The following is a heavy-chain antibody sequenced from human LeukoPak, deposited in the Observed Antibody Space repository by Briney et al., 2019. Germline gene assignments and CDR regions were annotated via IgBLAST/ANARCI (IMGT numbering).Heavy chain of an antibody. D-gene: IGHD2-15*01. CDR2: IIPIFGTA. CDR3: ARYSDYHRYFDY. Sequence: ASVKVSCKASGYTFTGYYMHWVRQAPGQGLEWMGGIIPIFGTANYAQKFQGRVTITADESTSTAYMELSSLRSEDTAVYYCARYSDYHRYFDYWGQGTLVTVSS. J-gene: IGHJ4*02. CDR1: GYTFTGYY. V-gene: IGHV1-69*13.